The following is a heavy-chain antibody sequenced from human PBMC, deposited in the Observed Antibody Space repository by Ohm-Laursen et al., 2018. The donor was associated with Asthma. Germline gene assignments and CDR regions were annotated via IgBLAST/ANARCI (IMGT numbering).Heavy chain of an antibody. V-gene: IGHV1-2*06. Sequence: SVKVSCKSSGYTFTGYYMHWVRQAPGQGLEWMGRINPNSGGTKYAQKFQGRVTMTRDTSISTAYMELSRLRSDDTAVYFCTRDVNWFDPWGQGTLVTVSS. CDR3: TRDVNWFDP. CDR2: INPNSGGT. CDR1: GYTFTGYY. J-gene: IGHJ5*02.